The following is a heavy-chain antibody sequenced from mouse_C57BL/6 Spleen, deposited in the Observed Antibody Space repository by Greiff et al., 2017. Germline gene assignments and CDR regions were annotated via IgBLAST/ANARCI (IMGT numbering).Heavy chain of an antibody. CDR3: ARGAAQATTY. CDR2: INPNNGGT. V-gene: IGHV1-26*01. Sequence: EVQLQQSGPELVKPGASVKISCKASGYTFTDYYMNWVKQSPGKSLEWIGDINPNNGGTSYNQKFKGKATLTVDQSSSTAYMELRSLTYEDSAVYYCARGAAQATTYGGQGTLVTVSA. CDR1: GYTFTDYY. D-gene: IGHD3-2*02. J-gene: IGHJ3*01.